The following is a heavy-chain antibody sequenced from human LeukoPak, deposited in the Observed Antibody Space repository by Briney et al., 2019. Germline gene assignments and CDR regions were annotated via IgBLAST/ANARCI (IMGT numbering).Heavy chain of an antibody. CDR1: GYTFTSYD. CDR3: ARALGYCSRGSCSNYYYYGMDV. J-gene: IGHJ6*02. V-gene: IGHV1-8*01. D-gene: IGHD2-15*01. CDR2: MNPNSGDT. Sequence: ASVKVSCKASGYTFTSYDINWVRQATGQGLEWMGWMNPNSGDTGYAQKFQGRVTMTRNTSISTAYMELSSLRSEDTAVYYCARALGYCSRGSCSNYYYYGMDVWGQGTTVTVSS.